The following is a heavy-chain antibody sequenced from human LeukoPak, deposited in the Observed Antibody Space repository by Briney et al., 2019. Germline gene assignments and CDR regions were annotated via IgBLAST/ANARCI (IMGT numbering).Heavy chain of an antibody. D-gene: IGHD1-1*01. Sequence: HPGGSLRLSCVVSGFTSSESWMSWVRQAPGKGLGWVASLNLDGSDKYYVDSVKGRFTISRDNAKNSLYLQMDSLRVEDTAVYYCAKGKRYPDYWGQGTLVTVSS. J-gene: IGHJ4*02. CDR1: GFTSSESW. V-gene: IGHV3-7*03. CDR3: AKGKRYPDY. CDR2: LNLDGSDK.